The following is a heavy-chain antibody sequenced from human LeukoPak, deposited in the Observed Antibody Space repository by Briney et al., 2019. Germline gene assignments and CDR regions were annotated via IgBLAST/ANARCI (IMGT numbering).Heavy chain of an antibody. Sequence: GGSLRLSCAASGFTFSDYYMSWIRQAPGKGLEWVSYISSSGSTIYYADSVKGRFTISRDNAKNSLYLQMNSLRAEDTAVYYCARVRSVPAAMRRCTYYDYWGQGTLVTVSS. V-gene: IGHV3-11*04. CDR3: ARVRSVPAAMRRCTYYDY. J-gene: IGHJ4*02. CDR2: ISSSGSTI. CDR1: GFTFSDYY. D-gene: IGHD2-2*01.